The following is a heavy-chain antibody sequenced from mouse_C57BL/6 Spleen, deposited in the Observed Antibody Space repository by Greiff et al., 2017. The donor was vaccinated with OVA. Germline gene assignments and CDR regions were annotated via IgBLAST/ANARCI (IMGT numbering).Heavy chain of an antibody. J-gene: IGHJ3*01. CDR2: ISYDGSN. Sequence: EVKLVESGPGLVKPSQSLSLTCSVTGYSITSGYYWNWIRQFPGNKLEWMGYISYDGSNNYNPSLKNRISITRDTSKNQFFLKLNSVTTEDTATYYCATAIGDFRFAYWGQGTLLTVSA. CDR3: ATAIGDFRFAY. D-gene: IGHD3-1*01. V-gene: IGHV3-6*01. CDR1: GYSITSGYY.